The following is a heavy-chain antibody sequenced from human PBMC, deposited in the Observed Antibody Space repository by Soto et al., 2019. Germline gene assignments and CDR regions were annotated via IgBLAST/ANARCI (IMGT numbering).Heavy chain of an antibody. J-gene: IGHJ6*02. CDR1: GGSFGGYY. CDR3: ARGPAGGRKIYYYYYGMDV. V-gene: IGHV4-34*01. Sequence: SETLSLTCAVYGGSFGGYYWSWIRQPPGKGLEWIGEINHSGSTNYNPSLKSRVTISVDTSKNQFSLKLSSVTAADTAVYYCARGPAGGRKIYYYYYGMDVWGQGTTVTVSS. CDR2: INHSGST. D-gene: IGHD3-10*01.